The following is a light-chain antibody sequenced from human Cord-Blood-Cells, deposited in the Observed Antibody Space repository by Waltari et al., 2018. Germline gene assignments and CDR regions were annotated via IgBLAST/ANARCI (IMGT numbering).Light chain of an antibody. CDR3: QAWDSSTAV. CDR1: KLGDKY. CDR2: QDS. V-gene: IGLV3-1*01. Sequence: SYELTQPPSVSVSPGQTASITCSGDKLGDKYACWYQQKPGQSPVLVIYQDSKRPSGIPVLFSVSNSGNTATLTISGTQAMDEADYYCQAWDSSTAVFGGGTKLTVL. J-gene: IGLJ2*01.